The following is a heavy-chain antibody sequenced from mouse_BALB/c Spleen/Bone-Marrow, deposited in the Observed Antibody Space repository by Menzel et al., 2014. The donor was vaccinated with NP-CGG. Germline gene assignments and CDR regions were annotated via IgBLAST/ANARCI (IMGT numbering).Heavy chain of an antibody. CDR2: IDPANGNT. Sequence: VQLKQSGAELVKPGASVKLSCTASGFNIKDNYMHWVKQRPEQGLEWIGRIDPANGNTKYDPKFQGKATITADTSSNTAYLQLSSLTSEDTAVYYWARLYLFAYWGQGTLVTVSA. D-gene: IGHD3-3*01. CDR3: ARLYLFAY. J-gene: IGHJ3*01. CDR1: GFNIKDNY. V-gene: IGHV14-3*02.